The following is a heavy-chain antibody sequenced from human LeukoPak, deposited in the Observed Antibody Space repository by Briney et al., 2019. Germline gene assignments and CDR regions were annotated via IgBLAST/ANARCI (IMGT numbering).Heavy chain of an antibody. Sequence: GESLKISCKGSGYSFTSYWIGWVRQMPGKGLEWMGIIHPGDSVTRYSPSFQGQVTISADKSIDTAYLQWTSLKASDSAMYYCARVPPYCSGGLCYSYYYYGMDVWGQGTTVTVSS. CDR2: IHPGDSVT. CDR3: ARVPPYCSGGLCYSYYYYGMDV. V-gene: IGHV5-51*01. J-gene: IGHJ6*02. D-gene: IGHD2-15*01. CDR1: GYSFTSYW.